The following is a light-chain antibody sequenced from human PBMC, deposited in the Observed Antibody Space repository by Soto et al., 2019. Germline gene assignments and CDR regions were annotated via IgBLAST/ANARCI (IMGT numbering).Light chain of an antibody. V-gene: IGKV3-20*01. CDR1: QSVSNAY. CDR3: QQYGSSPPIT. J-gene: IGKJ5*01. Sequence: EIVLTQSPGTLSLSPGERATLSCRASQSVSNAYLAWYQQKPGQAPRLLISGTSSRATGIPDRFSGSGSGTDFTLTISRLEPEDFAVDYCQQYGSSPPITFGQGTRLEIK. CDR2: GTS.